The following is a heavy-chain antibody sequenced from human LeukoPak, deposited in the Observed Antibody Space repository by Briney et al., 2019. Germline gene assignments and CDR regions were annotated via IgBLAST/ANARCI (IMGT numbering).Heavy chain of an antibody. D-gene: IGHD3-16*02. V-gene: IGHV4-4*02. Sequence: SETLSLTCAVSGGSISSSNWWSWVRQPPGKGLEWIGEIYHSGSTNYNPSLKSRVTMSVDTSKNQFSLKVNSVTAADTAVYYCARIYPALFDDWGQGILVTVSS. J-gene: IGHJ4*02. CDR3: ARIYPALFDD. CDR2: IYHSGST. CDR1: GGSISSSNW.